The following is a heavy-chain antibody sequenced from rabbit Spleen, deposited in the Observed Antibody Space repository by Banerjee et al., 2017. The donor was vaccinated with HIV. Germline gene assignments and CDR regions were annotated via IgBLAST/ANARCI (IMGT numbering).Heavy chain of an antibody. V-gene: IGHV1S7*01. CDR3: ARDTGSSFSSYGMDL. CDR2: IDPVFGIT. CDR1: GFDITNYY. D-gene: IGHD8-1*01. J-gene: IGHJ6*01. Sequence: QLEETGGGLVQPGGSLTLSCKASGFDITNYYMAWVRQSPGKGLEWIGYIDPVFGITYYANWVNGRFSISRENAQNTVFLQMTSLTAADTATYFCARDTGSSFSSYGMDLWGPGTLVTVS.